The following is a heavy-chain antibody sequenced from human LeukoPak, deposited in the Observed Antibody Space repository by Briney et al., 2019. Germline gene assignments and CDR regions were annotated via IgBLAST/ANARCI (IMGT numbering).Heavy chain of an antibody. Sequence: PSETLSLTCAVSGGSISSSNWWSWVRPPPGKGLEWIGEIYHSGSTNYNPSLKSRVTISVDKSKNQFSLKLSSVTAADTAVYYCARDLYSDYDFWSGSNNWFDPWGQGTLVTVSS. V-gene: IGHV4-4*02. CDR3: ARDLYSDYDFWSGSNNWFDP. D-gene: IGHD3-3*01. CDR2: IYHSGST. CDR1: GGSISSSNW. J-gene: IGHJ5*02.